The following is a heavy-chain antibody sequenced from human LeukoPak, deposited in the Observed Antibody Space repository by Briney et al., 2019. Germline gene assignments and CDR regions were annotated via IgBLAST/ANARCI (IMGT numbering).Heavy chain of an antibody. J-gene: IGHJ3*02. V-gene: IGHV3-53*01. CDR1: GFTVSSNY. CDR2: IYSCGST. D-gene: IGHD3-10*01. CDR3: AKGWTYYGSGRDDAFDI. Sequence: PGGSLRLSCAASGFTVSSNYMSWVRQAPGKGLEWVSVIYSCGSTYYADSVKGRFTISRDNSKNTLYLQMNSLRAEDTAVYYCAKGWTYYGSGRDDAFDIWGQGTMVTVSS.